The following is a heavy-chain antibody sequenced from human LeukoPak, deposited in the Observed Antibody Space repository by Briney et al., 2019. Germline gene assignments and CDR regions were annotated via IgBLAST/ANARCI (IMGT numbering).Heavy chain of an antibody. J-gene: IGHJ4*02. Sequence: GGSLRLSCAASGFTFSTYAMTWVRQAPGKGLEWVSSISSSGGSTYYADSVRGRFTISRDNSKNTLYLQMNSLRAEDTAIYYCAKDLVTGSLDYWGQGTLVTVSS. CDR3: AKDLVTGSLDY. CDR1: GFTFSTYA. CDR2: ISSSGGST. V-gene: IGHV3-23*01. D-gene: IGHD3-10*01.